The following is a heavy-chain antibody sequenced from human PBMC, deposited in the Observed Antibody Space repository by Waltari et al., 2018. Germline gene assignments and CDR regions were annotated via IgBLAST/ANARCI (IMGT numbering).Heavy chain of an antibody. CDR2: IKEDGSEK. J-gene: IGHJ4*02. D-gene: IGHD3-3*01. CDR1: EFTFAYYW. Sequence: EVQLVESGGGLVQPGGSLRLSCEASEFTFAYYWVTWVRQAPGKGLEWVANIKEDGSEKYYVDSVKGRFTISRDNAKNSLYLQMSSLRVEDTAVYYCATQSWSNFEYWGQGTLVTVSS. CDR3: ATQSWSNFEY. V-gene: IGHV3-7*01.